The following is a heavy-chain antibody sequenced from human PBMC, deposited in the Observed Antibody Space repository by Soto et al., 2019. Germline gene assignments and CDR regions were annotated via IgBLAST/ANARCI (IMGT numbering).Heavy chain of an antibody. V-gene: IGHV3-30*18. CDR2: ISYDGSNK. J-gene: IGHJ4*02. CDR1: GFTFSSYG. D-gene: IGHD6-13*01. Sequence: QVQLVESGGGVVQPGRSLRLSCAASGFTFSSYGMHWVRQAPGKGLEWVAVISYDGSNKYYADSVKGRFTISRDNSKNTLYLQMNSLRAEDTAVYYCAKSGSSSWYEAYYCGQRTLVTVSS. CDR3: AKSGSSSWYEAYY.